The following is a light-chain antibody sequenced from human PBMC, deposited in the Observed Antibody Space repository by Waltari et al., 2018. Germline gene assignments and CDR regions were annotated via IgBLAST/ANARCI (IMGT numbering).Light chain of an antibody. CDR3: AAWDDSLSGPVV. CDR2: RNN. Sequence: QSVLTQPPSASGTPGQRVTIPCSGSSSNLGSNYVYWYKPLPGTAPKLLIYRNNQRPSGVPDRFSGSKSGTSASLAISGLRSEDEADYYCAAWDDSLSGPVVFGGGTKLTVL. V-gene: IGLV1-47*01. CDR1: SSNLGSNY. J-gene: IGLJ2*01.